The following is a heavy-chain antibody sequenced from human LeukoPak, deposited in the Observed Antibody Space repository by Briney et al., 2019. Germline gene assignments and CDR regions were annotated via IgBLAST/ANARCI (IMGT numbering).Heavy chain of an antibody. Sequence: GGSLRLSCTTSGFAFDDVAMSWVRQPARKGLEWVGFIRRRAYGGAAEYAASVKGRFIISRDDSKGIAYLQMNSLKTEDTAVYYCSRNGLVDFDYWGQGSRVIVSP. CDR2: IRRRAYGGAA. CDR3: SRNGLVDFDY. CDR1: GFAFDDVA. J-gene: IGHJ4*02. V-gene: IGHV3-49*04.